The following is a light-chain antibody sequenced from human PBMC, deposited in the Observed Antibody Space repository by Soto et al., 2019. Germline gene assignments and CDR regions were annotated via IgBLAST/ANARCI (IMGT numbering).Light chain of an antibody. J-gene: IGKJ5*01. CDR1: QSISSY. CDR2: GAS. V-gene: IGKV1-39*01. CDR3: QQSYSTPIT. Sequence: DIQMTQSPSSLSASVGDRVTITCRASQSISSYLNWHQQKPGKAPKVLIYGASSLQSGVPSRFSGSESGTEFTLTISNLQPEDFATYYCQQSYSTPITFGQGTLLGIK.